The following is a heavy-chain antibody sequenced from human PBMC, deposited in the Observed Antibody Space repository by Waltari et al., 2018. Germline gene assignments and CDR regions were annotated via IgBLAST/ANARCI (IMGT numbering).Heavy chain of an antibody. CDR1: GYTLTELS. CDR3: ATARMAMVKFDY. V-gene: IGHV1-24*01. J-gene: IGHJ4*02. D-gene: IGHD5-18*01. Sequence: KVSGYTLTELSMHWVRQAPGKGLEWMGGFDPEDGETIYAQKFQGRVTMTEDTSTDTAYMELSSLRSEDTAVYYCATARMAMVKFDYWGQGTLVTVSS. CDR2: FDPEDGET.